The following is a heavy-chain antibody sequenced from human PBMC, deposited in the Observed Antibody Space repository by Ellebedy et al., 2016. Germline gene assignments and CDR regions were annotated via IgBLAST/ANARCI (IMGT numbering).Heavy chain of an antibody. Sequence: GSLRLXCAVYGGSFSGYYWSWIRQPPGKGLEWIGEINHSGSTNYNPSLKSRVTISVDTSKNQFSLKLSSVTAADTAVYYCAREDYDFWSGYSSENYYYYYYMDVWGKGTTVTVSS. V-gene: IGHV4-34*01. CDR2: INHSGST. CDR1: GGSFSGYY. CDR3: AREDYDFWSGYSSENYYYYYYMDV. D-gene: IGHD3-3*01. J-gene: IGHJ6*03.